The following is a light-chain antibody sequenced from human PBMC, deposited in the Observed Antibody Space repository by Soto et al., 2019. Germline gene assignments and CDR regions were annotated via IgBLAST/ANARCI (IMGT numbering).Light chain of an antibody. CDR3: QQDNSYPWT. CDR1: QSISSW. J-gene: IGKJ1*01. Sequence: DIQMTQSPSTLSASLGDRVTITCRASQSISSWLAWYQQKPGKAHQLLIYKASSLESGVPSRFSGSGSGKEFTLTISSLQPDDFASYYCQQDNSYPWTFGQGTKVEI. V-gene: IGKV1-5*03. CDR2: KAS.